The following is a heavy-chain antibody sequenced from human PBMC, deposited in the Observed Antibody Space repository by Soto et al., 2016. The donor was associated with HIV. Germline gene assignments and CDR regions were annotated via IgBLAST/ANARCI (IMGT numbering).Heavy chain of an antibody. J-gene: IGHJ3*02. CDR3: ARDVLSITMIRGRGDAFDI. CDR2: ISSNGGST. D-gene: IGHD3-10*01. Sequence: EVQLVESGGGLVQPGGSLRLSCAASGFTFSSYAMHWVRQAPGKGLEYVSAISSNGGSTYYANSVKGRFTISRDNSKNTVYLQMGSLRAEDTAVYYCARDVLSITMIRGRGDAFDIVGPRDNGHRL. V-gene: IGHV3-64*01. CDR1: GFTFSSYA.